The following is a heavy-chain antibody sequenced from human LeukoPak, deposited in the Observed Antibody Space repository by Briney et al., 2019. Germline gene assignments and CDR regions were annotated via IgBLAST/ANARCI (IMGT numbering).Heavy chain of an antibody. CDR3: ARVGITMVRGVIMGYNWFDP. J-gene: IGHJ5*02. Sequence: ASVKDSCKASGYTFTRYYMHWVRQAPGQGLEWMGWVKPNSGGTNYAQKFQGRVTMTRDTSISTAYMELSRLRSDDTAVYYCARVGITMVRGVIMGYNWFDPWGQGTLVTVSS. V-gene: IGHV1-2*02. CDR2: VKPNSGGT. D-gene: IGHD3-10*01. CDR1: GYTFTRYY.